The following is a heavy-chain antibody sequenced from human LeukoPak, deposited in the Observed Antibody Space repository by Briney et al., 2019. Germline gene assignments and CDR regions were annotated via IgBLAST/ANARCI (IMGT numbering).Heavy chain of an antibody. CDR3: ARHGGYKAVNAFDI. V-gene: IGHV4-59*08. CDR1: GGSISSYY. Sequence: TSETLSLTCTVSGGSISSYYWSWIRQPPGKGLEWIGYIYYSGSTNYNPSLKSRVTISVDTSKNQFSLKLSSVTAADTAVYYCARHGGYKAVNAFDIWGQGTMVTVSS. D-gene: IGHD5-24*01. J-gene: IGHJ3*02. CDR2: IYYSGST.